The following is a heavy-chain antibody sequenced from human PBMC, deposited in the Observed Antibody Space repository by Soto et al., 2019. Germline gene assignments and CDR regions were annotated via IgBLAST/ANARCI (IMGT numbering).Heavy chain of an antibody. J-gene: IGHJ4*02. Sequence: QVQLQESGPGLVKPSETLSLTCTVSGGSISSYYWSWIRQPPGKGLEWIGYIYYSGSTNYNPSLKSRVTISVDTSKNQFSLKLSSVTAADTAVYYCARKRGDYVNPFDYWGQGTLVTVSS. CDR3: ARKRGDYVNPFDY. CDR2: IYYSGST. D-gene: IGHD4-17*01. CDR1: GGSISSYY. V-gene: IGHV4-59*01.